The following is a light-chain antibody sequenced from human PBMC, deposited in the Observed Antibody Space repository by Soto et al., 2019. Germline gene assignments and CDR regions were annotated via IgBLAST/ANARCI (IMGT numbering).Light chain of an antibody. V-gene: IGLV2-14*01. CDR1: SSDVGGYNY. J-gene: IGLJ1*01. CDR2: DVT. CDR3: CSYTTSNTRQIV. Sequence: QSVLTQPASVSGSPGQSITISCTGTSSDVGGYNYVSWYQQQPGKDPKFMIYDVTNRPSGVSNRFSGSKSGNTASLTISGLQAEDEADYYCCSYTTSNTRQIVFGTGTKVTVL.